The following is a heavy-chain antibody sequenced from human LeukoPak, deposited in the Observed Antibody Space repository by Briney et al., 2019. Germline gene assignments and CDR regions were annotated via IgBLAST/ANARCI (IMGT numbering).Heavy chain of an antibody. CDR1: GFTFRTYW. CDR2: IKHDGSEK. CDR3: AREPEDY. V-gene: IGHV3-7*01. Sequence: GGSLRLSCAASGFTFRTYWMSWVRQAPGKGLEWVANIKHDGSEKNYVDSVKGRFTVSRDNAKNSLYLQMNSLRAEDTAVYYCAREPEDYWGQGTLVTVSS. J-gene: IGHJ4*02.